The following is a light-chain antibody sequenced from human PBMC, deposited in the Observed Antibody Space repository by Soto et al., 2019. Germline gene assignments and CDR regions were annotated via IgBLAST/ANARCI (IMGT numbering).Light chain of an antibody. CDR2: TAS. CDR3: QQYNKWPMYS. Sequence: EIVMTQSPVILSVSPGERASLSCRASQSISNNLAWYQQRPGQAPRLLIHTASTRATGIPLRFSGSGSGTEFTLTINSLQSEDFAVYYCQQYNKWPMYSFGQGTKLEIK. V-gene: IGKV3-15*01. CDR1: QSISNN. J-gene: IGKJ2*03.